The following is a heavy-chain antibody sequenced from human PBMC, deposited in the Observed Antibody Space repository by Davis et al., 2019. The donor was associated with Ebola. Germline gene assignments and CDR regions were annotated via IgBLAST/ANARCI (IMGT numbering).Heavy chain of an antibody. Sequence: ASVKVSCKASGYTFTSYYMHWVRHAPGQGLEWMGIINPSGGSTSYAQKFQGRVTMTRDTSTSTVYMELSSLRSEDTAVYYCARRGFRRMHGTYYYYYGMDVWGQGTTVTVSS. V-gene: IGHV1-46*01. CDR3: ARRGFRRMHGTYYYYYGMDV. CDR2: INPSGGST. J-gene: IGHJ6*02. D-gene: IGHD1-14*01. CDR1: GYTFTSYY.